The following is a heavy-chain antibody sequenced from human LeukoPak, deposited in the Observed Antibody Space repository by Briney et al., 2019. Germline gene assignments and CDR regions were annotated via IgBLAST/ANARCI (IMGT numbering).Heavy chain of an antibody. V-gene: IGHV4-34*01. CDR1: GGSFSGYY. D-gene: IGHD2-21*01. CDR3: ARGKHIGGYYLFDS. Sequence: SETLSLTCAVYGGSFSGYYWSWIRQPPGKGLEWIGDINHSGSTNYNPTLKSRVTISVDTSKNQCYLKLSSVTAADTAVYYFARGKHIGGYYLFDSWGQGSLVTVSS. CDR2: INHSGST. J-gene: IGHJ4*02.